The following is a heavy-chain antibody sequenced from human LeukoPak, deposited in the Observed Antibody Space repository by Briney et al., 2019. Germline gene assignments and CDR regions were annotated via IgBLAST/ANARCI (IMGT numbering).Heavy chain of an antibody. D-gene: IGHD5-18*01. J-gene: IGHJ5*02. CDR3: ARTRGYSYGYLSGIDRHWFDP. CDR2: INPNSGGT. CDR1: GYTFTCYY. Sequence: GASVKGSCKASGYTFTCYYMHWVRQAPGQGLEWMGWINPNSGGTNYAQKFQGRVTMTRDTSISTAYMELSRLRSDDTAVYYCARTRGYSYGYLSGIDRHWFDPWGQGTLVTVSS. V-gene: IGHV1-2*02.